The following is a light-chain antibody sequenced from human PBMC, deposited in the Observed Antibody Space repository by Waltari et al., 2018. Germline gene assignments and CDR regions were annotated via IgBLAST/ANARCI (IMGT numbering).Light chain of an antibody. CDR2: AAS. V-gene: IGKV1D-12*01. CDR1: QGINSW. CDR3: QQANSFPIT. Sequence: DIQMTQSPSSVSASVGDRVTITCRASQGINSWLAWYQRKPGKAPKLLIYAASHLQSGVPSRFSGSGSGTAFTLTISSLQPEDFATYYGQQANSFPITFGPGTKVDIK. J-gene: IGKJ3*01.